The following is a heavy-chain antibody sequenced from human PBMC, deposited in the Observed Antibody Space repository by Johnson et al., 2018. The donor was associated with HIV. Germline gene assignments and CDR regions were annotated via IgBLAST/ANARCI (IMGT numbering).Heavy chain of an antibody. CDR3: AIPYFHDSGVYH. D-gene: IGHD3-22*01. Sequence: EVQLVESGGGLVQPGGSLRLSCAASGFTVSSNYMSWVRQAPGKGLEYVSAISSNGGNTYYADSVKDRFTISRDNSKNTLYLEMGSLRAEDMGVYYCAIPYFHDSGVYHWGQGTMVTVSS. CDR1: GFTVSSNY. J-gene: IGHJ3*01. CDR2: ISSNGGNT. V-gene: IGHV3-64*07.